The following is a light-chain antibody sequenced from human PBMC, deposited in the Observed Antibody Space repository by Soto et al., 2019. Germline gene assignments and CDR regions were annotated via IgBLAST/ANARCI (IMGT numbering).Light chain of an antibody. CDR2: DAS. Sequence: DIQMTQSPSTLSGSVGDRVTITCRASQTISSSLAWSQHKPGKAPKLLIFDASTLQTGVPSRFSGGGFGTEFTLTITGLQPDDFATYYCQQHNDYTAVTFGQGTKLEFK. V-gene: IGKV1-5*01. J-gene: IGKJ2*01. CDR3: QQHNDYTAVT. CDR1: QTISSS.